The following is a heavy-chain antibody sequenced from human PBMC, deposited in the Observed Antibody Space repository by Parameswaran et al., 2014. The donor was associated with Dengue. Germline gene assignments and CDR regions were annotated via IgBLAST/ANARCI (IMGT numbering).Heavy chain of an antibody. CDR2: ISSSGSTI. D-gene: IGHD1-26*01. J-gene: IGHJ4*02. V-gene: IGHV3-11*04. Sequence: RWIRQPPGKGLEWVSYISSSGSTIYYADSVKGRFTISRDNAKNSLYLQMNSLRAEDTAVYYCARDYGGSYYIDYWGQGTLVTVSS. CDR3: ARDYGGSYYIDY.